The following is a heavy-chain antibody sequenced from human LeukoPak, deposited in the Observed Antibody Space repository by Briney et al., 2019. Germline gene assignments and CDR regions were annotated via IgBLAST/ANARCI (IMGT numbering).Heavy chain of an antibody. V-gene: IGHV3-23*01. CDR2: ISGSGSST. CDR1: GFTFSSYA. CDR3: AKEGKSVAVAADFQH. Sequence: GGSLRLSCAASGFTFSSYAMSWVRQAPGKGLEWVSVISGSGSSTYYADSVKGRFTISRDNSKNTLYLQVNSLRAEDTALYYCAKEGKSVAVAADFQHWGQGTLVTVSS. J-gene: IGHJ1*01. D-gene: IGHD6-19*01.